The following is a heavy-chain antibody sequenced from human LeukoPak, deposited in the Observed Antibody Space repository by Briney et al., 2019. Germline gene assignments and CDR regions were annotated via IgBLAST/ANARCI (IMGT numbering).Heavy chain of an antibody. CDR1: GYTLTSYD. CDR3: TRETSSRFFDY. CDR2: MNPNSGRT. V-gene: IGHV1-8*01. J-gene: IGHJ4*02. Sequence: ASVKVSCQASGYTLTSYDINWVRQATGQGLEWMGWMNPNSGRTGYAQNFQGRINITRNTSISTAYMELSSLRSEDSAVYYCTRETSSRFFDYWGQGTLVTVSS.